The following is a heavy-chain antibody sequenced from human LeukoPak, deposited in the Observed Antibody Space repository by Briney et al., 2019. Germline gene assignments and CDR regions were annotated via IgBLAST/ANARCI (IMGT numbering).Heavy chain of an antibody. CDR1: GFTFNSFA. Sequence: PGGSLRLSCAASGFTFNSFAMSWVRQAPGKGLEWVSTISGSGGSTNYADSVKGRFTFSRDNSKNTLYLQMNSLRAEDTAVYYCAKDLPDYGDYIEGSWGQGTLVTVSS. CDR3: AKDLPDYGDYIEGS. CDR2: ISGSGGST. D-gene: IGHD4-17*01. V-gene: IGHV3-23*01. J-gene: IGHJ5*02.